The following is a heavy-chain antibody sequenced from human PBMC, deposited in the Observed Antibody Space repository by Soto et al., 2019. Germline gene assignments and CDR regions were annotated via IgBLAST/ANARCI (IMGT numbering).Heavy chain of an antibody. CDR2: IYYSGRA. J-gene: IGHJ4*02. CDR1: GGSINNSSFY. CDR3: ARRPLVRGIIPYYFDS. Sequence: QLQLQESGPGLVKPSETLSLTCTVSGGSINNSSFYWGWVRQPPGKRLEWIGSIYYSGRAYYNPSLKSRLTISVDTSKNTFSLNLSSVTAADTAVYFCARRPLVRGIIPYYFDSWGQGTLVTVSS. D-gene: IGHD3-10*01. V-gene: IGHV4-39*01.